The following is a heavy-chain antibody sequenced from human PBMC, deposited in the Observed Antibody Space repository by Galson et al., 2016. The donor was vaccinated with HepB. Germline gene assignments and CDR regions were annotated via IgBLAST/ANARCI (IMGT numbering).Heavy chain of an antibody. D-gene: IGHD1-26*01. CDR3: ARGSYWLLQHGDYFDY. CDR2: ITSSSIYI. J-gene: IGHJ4*02. Sequence: SLRLSCAASGFTFSSYNTHWVRQAPGKGLEWVSSITSSSIYIYYADSLKGRFTISRDNAKSSLYLQMNSLRAEDTAVYYCARGSYWLLQHGDYFDYWGQGTLVTVSS. V-gene: IGHV3-21*01. CDR1: GFTFSSYN.